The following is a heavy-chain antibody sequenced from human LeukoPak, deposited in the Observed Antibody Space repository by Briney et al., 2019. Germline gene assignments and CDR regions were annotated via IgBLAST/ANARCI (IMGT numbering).Heavy chain of an antibody. Sequence: GGSLRLSCAASGFTFDDYAMHWVRQAPGKGLEWVSGISWNSGSIGYADSVKGRFTISRDNAKNSPYLQMNSLRAEDMALYYCAKEGPSGSSNYFDYWGQGTLVTVSS. J-gene: IGHJ4*02. V-gene: IGHV3-9*03. D-gene: IGHD1-26*01. CDR1: GFTFDDYA. CDR3: AKEGPSGSSNYFDY. CDR2: ISWNSGSI.